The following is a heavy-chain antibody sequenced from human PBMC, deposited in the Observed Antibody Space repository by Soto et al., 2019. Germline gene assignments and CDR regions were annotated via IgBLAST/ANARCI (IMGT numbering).Heavy chain of an antibody. J-gene: IGHJ4*02. D-gene: IGHD3-10*01. Sequence: EVQLVESGGGLIQPGGSLRLSCAVSGFTVSNNYMSWVRQAPGKGLEGVSVIYSGGYTAYGDSVKGRFTISRDNSKNTFYSQKNRLGAADPGLFYCATQRGGGGYWGQGTLVTVSS. CDR1: GFTVSNNY. CDR2: IYSGGYT. V-gene: IGHV3-53*01. CDR3: ATQRGGGGY.